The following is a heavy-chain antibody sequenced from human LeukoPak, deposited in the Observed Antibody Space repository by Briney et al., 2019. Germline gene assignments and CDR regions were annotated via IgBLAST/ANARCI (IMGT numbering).Heavy chain of an antibody. CDR3: ARARNYDFWSGFAPNEVV. Sequence: GGSLRLSCAASGFSVSVNYMSWVRQAPGKGLEWVSVLFASGYSKYADSVKGRFTISRDNSENTLDLHMHSLRAEDTAVYYCARARNYDFWSGFAPNEVVWGKGTTVTVSS. V-gene: IGHV3-66*01. CDR1: GFSVSVNY. CDR2: LFASGYS. D-gene: IGHD3-3*01. J-gene: IGHJ6*04.